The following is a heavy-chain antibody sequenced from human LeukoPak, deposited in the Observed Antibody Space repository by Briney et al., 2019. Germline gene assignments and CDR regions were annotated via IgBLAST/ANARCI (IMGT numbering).Heavy chain of an antibody. Sequence: GGSLRLSCAASGFTFSSYAMHWVRQAPGKGLEWVAVISYDGSNKYYADSVKGRFTISRDNSKNTLYLQMNSLRAEDTAVYYSASAYSSSWHGRVSDYWGQGTLVTVSS. D-gene: IGHD6-13*01. J-gene: IGHJ4*02. CDR3: ASAYSSSWHGRVSDY. CDR2: ISYDGSNK. CDR1: GFTFSSYA. V-gene: IGHV3-30-3*01.